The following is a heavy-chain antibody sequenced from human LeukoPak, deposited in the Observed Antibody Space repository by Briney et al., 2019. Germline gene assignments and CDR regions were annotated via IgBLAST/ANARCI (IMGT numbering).Heavy chain of an antibody. CDR3: ARLYQWSDY. Sequence: GESLKISCKASGYSFTRYWISWVRQMPGKGLQWMGRIDPSDSYTNYSPSFQGHVTISADKSISTAYLQWSSLKASDAAMYYCARLYQWSDYWGQGTLVTVSS. J-gene: IGHJ4*02. CDR2: IDPSDSYT. D-gene: IGHD6-19*01. CDR1: GYSFTRYW. V-gene: IGHV5-10-1*01.